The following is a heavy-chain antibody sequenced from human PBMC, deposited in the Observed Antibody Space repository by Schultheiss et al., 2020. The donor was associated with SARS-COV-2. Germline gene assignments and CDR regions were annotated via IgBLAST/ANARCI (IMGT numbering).Heavy chain of an antibody. CDR2: INPNSGGT. J-gene: IGHJ6*02. CDR3: ARDPYSGYDSYYYYGMDV. Sequence: ASVKVSCKASGYTFTGYYMHWVRQAPGQGLEWMGWINPNSGGTNYAQKFQGWVTMTRDTSISTAYMELSRLRSDDTAVYYCARDPYSGYDSYYYYGMDVWGQGTTVTVSS. D-gene: IGHD5-12*01. CDR1: GYTFTGYY. V-gene: IGHV1-2*04.